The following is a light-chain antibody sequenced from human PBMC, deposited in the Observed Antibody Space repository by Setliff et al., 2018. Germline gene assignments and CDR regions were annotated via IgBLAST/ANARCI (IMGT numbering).Light chain of an antibody. J-gene: IGLJ1*01. CDR1: SSKIGNNY. CDR2: DNN. CDR3: GTWDSSLSAGGV. Sequence: QSVLTQPPSVSAAPGQKVTISCSGSSSKIGNNYVSWYQQLPGTAPKLLIYDNNKRPSGIPDRFSGSKSGTSSTLGITGLQTGGEADYYCGTWDSSLSAGGVFGTGTKVTVL. V-gene: IGLV1-51*01.